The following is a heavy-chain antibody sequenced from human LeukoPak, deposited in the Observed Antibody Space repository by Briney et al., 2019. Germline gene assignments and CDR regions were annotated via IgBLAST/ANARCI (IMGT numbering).Heavy chain of an antibody. J-gene: IGHJ6*02. Sequence: SETLSLTCTVSGGSISSYYWSWIRQPAGKGLEWIGRIYTSGSTNYNPSLKSRVTMSVDTSKNQFSLKLSSVTAADTAVYYCARGPPVTTVVTFYYYGMDVWGQGTTVTVSS. CDR2: IYTSGST. D-gene: IGHD4-23*01. CDR1: GGSISSYY. CDR3: ARGPPVTTVVTFYYYGMDV. V-gene: IGHV4-4*07.